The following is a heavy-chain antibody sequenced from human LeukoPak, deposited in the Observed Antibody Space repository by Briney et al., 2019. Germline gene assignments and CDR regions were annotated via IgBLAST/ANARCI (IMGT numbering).Heavy chain of an antibody. D-gene: IGHD1-14*01. CDR1: GFTVSSNY. V-gene: IGHV3-66*01. J-gene: IGHJ4*02. CDR2: IYSGGST. CDR3: ARVASDGSWYPDY. Sequence: GGSLRLSCAASGFTVSSNYMSRVRQAPGKGLEWVSVIYSGGSTYYADSVKGRFTISRDNSKNTLYLQMNSLRAEDTAVYYCARVASDGSWYPDYWGQGTLVTVSS.